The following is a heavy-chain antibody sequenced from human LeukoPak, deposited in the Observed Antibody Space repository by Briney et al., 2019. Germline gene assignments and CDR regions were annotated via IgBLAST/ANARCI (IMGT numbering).Heavy chain of an antibody. CDR1: GFTLSSYA. V-gene: IGHV3-30*04. CDR3: AREGDGYNSPIDS. J-gene: IGHJ4*02. Sequence: GGSLRLSCAASGFTLSSYAMHWVRQAPGKGLEWVAVISYDGSNKYYADSVKGRFTISRDNSNNMLYLQMNSLRAEDTAVYYCAREGDGYNSPIDSWGQGTLVTVSS. D-gene: IGHD5-24*01. CDR2: ISYDGSNK.